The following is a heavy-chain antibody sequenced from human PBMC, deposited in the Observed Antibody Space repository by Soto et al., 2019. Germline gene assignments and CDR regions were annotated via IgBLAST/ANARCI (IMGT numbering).Heavy chain of an antibody. CDR3: ARREVAYCGGDCYSHWFDP. Sequence: SETLSLTCTVSGGSISSGGYYWSWIRQHPGKGLEWIGYIYYSGSTYYNPSLKSRVTISVDTSKNQFSLKLSSVTAADTAVYYCARREVAYCGGDCYSHWFDPWGQGTLVTVSS. CDR2: IYYSGST. J-gene: IGHJ5*02. V-gene: IGHV4-31*03. D-gene: IGHD2-21*02. CDR1: GGSISSGGYY.